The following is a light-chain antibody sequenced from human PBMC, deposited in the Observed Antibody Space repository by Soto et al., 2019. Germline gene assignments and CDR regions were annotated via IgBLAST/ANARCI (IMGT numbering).Light chain of an antibody. J-gene: IGKJ3*01. CDR1: QSVSSY. V-gene: IGKV3-11*01. CDR2: DAS. CDR3: QQHRKPMFT. Sequence: EIVLTQSPATLSLSPGERATLSCRASQSVSSYLAWYQQKPGQAPRLLIYDASNRATGIPARFSGSGSGTVFPLTSSMLDPEDVANYYRQQHRKPMFTFGPGTRVDNK.